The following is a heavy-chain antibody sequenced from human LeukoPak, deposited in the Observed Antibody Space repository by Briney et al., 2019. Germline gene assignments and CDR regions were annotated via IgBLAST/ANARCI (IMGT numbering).Heavy chain of an antibody. CDR2: ITHSGST. Sequence: SETLSLTCAAYGGSFSGCYGSWIRQPPGKGLEWIGEITHSGSTNYNPSLKSRVTISVDTSRNQFSLKLSSVTAADTAVYYCARAAGWSYYDSSGYLRYWGQGTLVTVSS. D-gene: IGHD3-22*01. J-gene: IGHJ4*02. V-gene: IGHV4-34*01. CDR1: GGSFSGCY. CDR3: ARAAGWSYYDSSGYLRY.